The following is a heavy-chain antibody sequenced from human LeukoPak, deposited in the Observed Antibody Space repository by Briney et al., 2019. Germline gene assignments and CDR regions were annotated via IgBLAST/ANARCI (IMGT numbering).Heavy chain of an antibody. CDR1: GFTFSSYA. Sequence: GGSLRLSCAASGFTFSSYAMSWVRQAPGKGLEWVSSISSSSSYIYYADSVKGRFTISRDNAKNSLYLQMNSLRAEDTAVYYCARSIAAAPGSFDIWGQETMVTVSS. CDR3: ARSIAAAPGSFDI. CDR2: ISSSSSYI. V-gene: IGHV3-21*01. J-gene: IGHJ3*02. D-gene: IGHD6-13*01.